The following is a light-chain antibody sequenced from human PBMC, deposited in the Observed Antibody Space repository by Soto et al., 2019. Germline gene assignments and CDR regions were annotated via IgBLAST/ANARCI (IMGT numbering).Light chain of an antibody. Sequence: QSALTQPASVSGSPGQSITISCTGTSSDVGGYNFVSWYQQHPGKAPKLMIYEVTSRPSGVSNRFSGSKSGNTASLTISGLQAEDEADYYCNSYTTISILVFGTGTKVTVL. CDR2: EVT. V-gene: IGLV2-14*03. CDR3: NSYTTISILV. CDR1: SSDVGGYNF. J-gene: IGLJ1*01.